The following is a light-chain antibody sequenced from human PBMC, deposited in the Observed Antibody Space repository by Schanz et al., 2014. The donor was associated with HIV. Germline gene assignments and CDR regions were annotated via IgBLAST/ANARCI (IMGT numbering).Light chain of an antibody. Sequence: EIVLTQSPGSLSLSPGERATLSCRASQSISSSYFAWYQQKPGQAPRLLIYGASTRATGIPDRFSGSGSGTAFSLTISRLEPEDFAVYYCQHYGGSLFTFGPGTKVDIK. CDR3: QHYGGSLFT. V-gene: IGKV3-20*01. J-gene: IGKJ3*01. CDR1: QSISSSY. CDR2: GAS.